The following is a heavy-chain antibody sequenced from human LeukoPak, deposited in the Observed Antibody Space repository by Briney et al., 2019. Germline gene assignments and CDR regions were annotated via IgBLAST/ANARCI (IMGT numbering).Heavy chain of an antibody. V-gene: IGHV3-7*01. CDR1: GFTFSGAW. Sequence: GGSLRLSCTAYGFTFSGAWMTWVRQAPGKGLEWVANIREDGTQKNYVDSVKGRFTIYRDNAKNSLFLQMSNLRDDDTAIYYCARHVGISFWVQGTLVTVSS. CDR2: IREDGTQK. CDR3: ARHVGISF. D-gene: IGHD7-27*01. J-gene: IGHJ4*02.